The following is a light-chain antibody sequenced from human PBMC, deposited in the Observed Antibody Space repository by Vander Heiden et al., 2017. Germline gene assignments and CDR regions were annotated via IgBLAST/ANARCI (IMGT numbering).Light chain of an antibody. CDR1: ISAFGYYDS. CDR3: TSYTATYTAFV. Sequence: QSALTQPASVSGSPGQSITISCTGTISAFGYYDSVSWYQLHPGKAPKLIIYEVTNRPSGVSNRFSAAKSGNTASLTISGLQTEDEADYYCTSYTATYTAFVFGTGTKVTVL. J-gene: IGLJ1*01. V-gene: IGLV2-14*01. CDR2: EVT.